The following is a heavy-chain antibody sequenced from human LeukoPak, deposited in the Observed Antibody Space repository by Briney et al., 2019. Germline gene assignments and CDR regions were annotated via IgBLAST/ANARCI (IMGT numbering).Heavy chain of an antibody. CDR2: IRYDGSNK. CDR3: AKRWLQLRSVDAFDI. J-gene: IGHJ3*02. V-gene: IGHV3-30*02. CDR1: GFTFSSYG. D-gene: IGHD5-24*01. Sequence: QTGGSLRLSCAASGFTFSSYGMHWVRQAPGKGLEWVAFIRYDGSNKYYADSVKGRFTISRDNSKNTLYLQMNSLRAEDTAVYYCAKRWLQLRSVDAFDIWGQGTMVTVSS.